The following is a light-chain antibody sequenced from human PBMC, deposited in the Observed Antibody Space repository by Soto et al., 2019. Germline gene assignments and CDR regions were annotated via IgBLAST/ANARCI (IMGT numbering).Light chain of an antibody. CDR1: QSISSW. CDR2: DAS. Sequence: DIQMTQSPSTLSASVGDRVTITCRASQSISSWLAWYQQKPGKAPKLLIYDASSLESGVPSRFSGSGSGTDFTLTITNLQPDDSATYYCQQYNSLSSVSFGGGTKVDIK. CDR3: QQYNSLSSVS. V-gene: IGKV1-5*01. J-gene: IGKJ4*01.